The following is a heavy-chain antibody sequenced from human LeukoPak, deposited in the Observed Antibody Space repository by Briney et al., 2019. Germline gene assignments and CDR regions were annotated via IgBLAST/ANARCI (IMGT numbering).Heavy chain of an antibody. CDR3: ARASNPDYYYYDMDV. D-gene: IGHD1-14*01. Sequence: GGSLRLSCAASGFTFDDYGMSWVRQAPGKGLGYVSGINWNGGSTTYADSVKGRFTISRDNAKNSHYLQMNSLRAEDTALYYCARASNPDYYYYDMDVWGQGTTVTVSS. V-gene: IGHV3-20*04. CDR2: INWNGGST. J-gene: IGHJ6*02. CDR1: GFTFDDYG.